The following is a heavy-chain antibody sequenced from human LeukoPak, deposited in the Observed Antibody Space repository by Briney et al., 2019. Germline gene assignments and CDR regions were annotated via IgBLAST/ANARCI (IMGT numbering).Heavy chain of an antibody. V-gene: IGHV4-34*01. CDR3: ARLLVVVVAASEDAFDI. Sequence: KPSETLSLTCAVHGGSFSGYYWSWIRQPPGKGLEWIGEINHSGSTNYNPSLKSRVTISVDTSKNQFSLKLSSVTAADTAVYYCARLLVVVVAASEDAFDIWGQGTMVTVSS. CDR2: INHSGST. CDR1: GGSFSGYY. D-gene: IGHD2-15*01. J-gene: IGHJ3*02.